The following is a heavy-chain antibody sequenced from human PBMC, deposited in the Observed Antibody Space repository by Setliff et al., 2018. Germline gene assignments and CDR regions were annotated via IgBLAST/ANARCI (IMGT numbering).Heavy chain of an antibody. J-gene: IGHJ3*02. CDR3: ASTYYYGSGSRYAFDI. D-gene: IGHD3-10*01. CDR1: GGSFSTYY. Sequence: SETLSLTCAVYGGSFSTYYWIWIRQPPGKGLEVIGNMYHSGSVYYNPSLKSRVTISVDTSKNQFSLKLSSVTAAGTAVYYCASTYYYGSGSRYAFDIWGQGTMVTVSS. V-gene: IGHV4-34*01. CDR2: MYHSGSV.